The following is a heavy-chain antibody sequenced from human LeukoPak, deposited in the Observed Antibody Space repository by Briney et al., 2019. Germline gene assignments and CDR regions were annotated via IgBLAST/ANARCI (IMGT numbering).Heavy chain of an antibody. D-gene: IGHD6-19*01. V-gene: IGHV1-2*02. J-gene: IGHJ4*02. CDR3: ARASAVAGNHRPFDY. CDR1: GYTFTGYY. CDR2: INPNSGGT. Sequence: GASVKVPCKASGYTFTGYYMHWVRQAPGQGLEWMGWINPNSGGTNYAQKFQGRVTMTRDTSISTVFMDLSRLTSDDAAVYYCARASAVAGNHRPFDYWGQGTLVTVSS.